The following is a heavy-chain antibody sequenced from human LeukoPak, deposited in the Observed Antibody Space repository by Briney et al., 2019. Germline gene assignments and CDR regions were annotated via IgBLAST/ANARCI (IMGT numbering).Heavy chain of an antibody. CDR3: ARGRKTYYYDSSGYYFDY. Sequence: SETLSLTCTVSGGSISSYYWSWIRQPAGKGLEWIGRIYYSGSTNYNPSLKSRVTISVDTSKNRFSLKLSSVTAADTAVYYCARGRKTYYYDSSGYYFDYWGQGTLVTVSS. V-gene: IGHV4-4*07. CDR2: IYYSGST. CDR1: GGSISSYY. D-gene: IGHD3-22*01. J-gene: IGHJ4*02.